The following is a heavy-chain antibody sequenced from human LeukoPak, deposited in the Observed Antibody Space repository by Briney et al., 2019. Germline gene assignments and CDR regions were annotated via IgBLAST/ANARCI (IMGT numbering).Heavy chain of an antibody. J-gene: IGHJ4*02. CDR1: VYTFTGYY. V-gene: IGHV1-2*02. CDR2: INPNSGGT. D-gene: IGHD2-15*01. CDR3: AKSNTAASVY. Sequence: ASVTVSFKASVYTFTGYYMHWVRQAPGQGLEWMGWINPNSGGTNYAQKFQGRVTMTRDTSISTAYMELSRLRSDDTAVYYCAKSNTAASVYWGQGTLVTVSS.